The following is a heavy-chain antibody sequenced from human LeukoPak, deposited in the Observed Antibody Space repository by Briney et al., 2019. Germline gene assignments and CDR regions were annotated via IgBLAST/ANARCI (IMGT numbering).Heavy chain of an antibody. CDR1: GGSISSYY. Sequence: SETLSLTCTVSGGSISSYYWSWIRQPAGKGLEWIGRIYISGSTNYNPSFKSRVTMSVDTSKNQFSLKLSSVTAADTAVYYCARDLYYDILTGYRLGVYYYYMDVWGKGTTVSVSS. CDR2: IYISGST. V-gene: IGHV4-4*07. J-gene: IGHJ6*03. D-gene: IGHD3-9*01. CDR3: ARDLYYDILTGYRLGVYYYYMDV.